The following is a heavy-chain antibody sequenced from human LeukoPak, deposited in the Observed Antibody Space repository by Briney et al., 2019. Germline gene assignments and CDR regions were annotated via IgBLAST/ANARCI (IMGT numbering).Heavy chain of an antibody. CDR3: ASASSSGSYYPHDAFDI. J-gene: IGHJ3*02. Sequence: PSETLSLTCTVSGGSISSSSYYWGWIRQPPGKGLEWIGSIYYSGSTYYNPSLKSRVTISVDTSKNQFSLKLSSVTAADTAVYYCASASSSGSYYPHDAFDIWGQGTMVTVSS. D-gene: IGHD3-10*01. V-gene: IGHV4-39*01. CDR1: GGSISSSSYY. CDR2: IYYSGST.